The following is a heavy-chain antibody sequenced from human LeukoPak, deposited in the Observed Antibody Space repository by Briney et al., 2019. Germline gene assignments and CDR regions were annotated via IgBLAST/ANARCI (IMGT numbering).Heavy chain of an antibody. CDR1: GGSISSGSYY. D-gene: IGHD3-22*01. V-gene: IGHV4-61*02. Sequence: SETLSLTCTVSGGSISSGSYYWRWIRQPAGKELEWIGRIYTSGNTNYNPSLKSRVTISIDTSKNKFSLKLNSVTAADTAVYYCARDRHYYDNSGYYKGRYFDSWGQGTLVTVSS. J-gene: IGHJ4*02. CDR3: ARDRHYYDNSGYYKGRYFDS. CDR2: IYTSGNT.